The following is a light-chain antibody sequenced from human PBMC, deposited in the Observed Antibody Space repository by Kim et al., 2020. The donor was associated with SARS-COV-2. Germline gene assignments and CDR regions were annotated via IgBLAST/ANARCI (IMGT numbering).Light chain of an antibody. J-gene: IGLJ3*02. Sequence: QSALTQPPSASGSPGQSVTISCTGTSGDVGRSNYVSWYQHHPGKAPKLIIYEVIKRPSGVPDRFSGSKSGNTASLTVSGLQADDEADYYCSSYTARGVFGGGTQLTVL. CDR3: SSYTARGV. V-gene: IGLV2-8*01. CDR1: SGDVGRSNY. CDR2: EVI.